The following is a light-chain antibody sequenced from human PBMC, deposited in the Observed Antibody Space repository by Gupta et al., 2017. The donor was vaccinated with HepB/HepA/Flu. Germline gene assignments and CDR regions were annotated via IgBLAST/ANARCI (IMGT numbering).Light chain of an antibody. CDR3: QQRSNWPPVT. V-gene: IGKV3-11*01. Sequence: EIVLTQSPATLSLSPGERATLSCRASQSVSSYLAWYKQKPGQAPRLLIYDASNRATGIPARFSGIGSGKDFTLTISSREQEDFAVYYCQQRSNWPPVTFGQGTRLEIK. CDR2: DAS. J-gene: IGKJ5*01. CDR1: QSVSSY.